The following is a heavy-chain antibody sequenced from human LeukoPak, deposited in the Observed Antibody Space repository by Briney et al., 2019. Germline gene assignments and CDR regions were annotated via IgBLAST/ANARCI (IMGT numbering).Heavy chain of an antibody. D-gene: IGHD5-12*01. Sequence: PGGSLRLSCAASGFTFSSYWMSWVRQAPGKGLEWVANIKQDGSEKYYVDSVKGRFTISRDNAKNSLCLQMNSLRAEDTAVYYCARGPGYSGYDTFDYWGQGTLVTVSS. J-gene: IGHJ4*02. CDR2: IKQDGSEK. CDR1: GFTFSSYW. V-gene: IGHV3-7*03. CDR3: ARGPGYSGYDTFDY.